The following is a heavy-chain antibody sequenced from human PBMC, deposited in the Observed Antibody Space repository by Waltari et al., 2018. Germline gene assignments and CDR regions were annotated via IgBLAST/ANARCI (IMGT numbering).Heavy chain of an antibody. V-gene: IGHV4-38-2*02. CDR3: ARERIRVFGMVTYNWFDP. D-gene: IGHD3-3*01. CDR2: IFQSGSH. Sequence: QVQLQESGPGLVKPSETLSLTCAVSGYSISRGYYWGWIRRPPGKGLELIGSIFQSGSHYYNPSLKSRVTISIDTSKNQFSLKLSSVTAADTAVYYCARERIRVFGMVTYNWFDPWGQGTLVTVSS. CDR1: GYSISRGYY. J-gene: IGHJ5*02.